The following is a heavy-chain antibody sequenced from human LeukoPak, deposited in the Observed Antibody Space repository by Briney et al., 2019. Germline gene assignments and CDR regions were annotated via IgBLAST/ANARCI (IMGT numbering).Heavy chain of an antibody. V-gene: IGHV3-21*04. CDR1: GFTFSSYS. D-gene: IGHD2-2*02. Sequence: GGSLRLSCAASGFTFSSYSMNWVRQAPGKGLEWVSSISSSSSYIYYADSVKGRFTISRDNSKNTLYLQMNSLRAEDTAVYYCAKVTQLLYYAFDIWGQGTMVTVSS. CDR2: ISSSSSYI. CDR3: AKVTQLLYYAFDI. J-gene: IGHJ3*02.